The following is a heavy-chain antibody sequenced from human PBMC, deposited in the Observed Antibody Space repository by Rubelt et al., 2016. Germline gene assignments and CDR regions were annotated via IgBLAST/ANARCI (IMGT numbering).Heavy chain of an antibody. CDR1: GASVTTYW. J-gene: IGHJ6*02. CDR3: VRGHHGLEG. D-gene: IGHD1-14*01. CDR2: VSRSGGP. Sequence: QVLLQDSGPRLVKPSETLSLTCTVSGASVTTYWWTWLRQPPGKGLEWIGHVSRSGGPDYNPSLNGRATISVDTSTNQFVLRRNSWTAGDTAEYYCVRGHHGLEGWGQRTSVTVSS. V-gene: IGHV4-59*02.